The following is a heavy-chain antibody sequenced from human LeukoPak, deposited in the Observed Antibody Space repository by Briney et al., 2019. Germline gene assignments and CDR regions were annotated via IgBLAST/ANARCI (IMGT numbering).Heavy chain of an antibody. D-gene: IGHD2-8*01. CDR2: IYWDDDK. Sequence: NVSGPTLVNPTQTLTLTSTFSRFSLRTSGVGVGWIRQPPGKALERLELIYWDDDKRYSPSPKSRLTITKDTSKNQVVLTMTNMDPVDTATYYCAHPMVYGGWPYFDYWGQGTLVTVSS. CDR1: RFSLRTSGVG. CDR3: AHPMVYGGWPYFDY. J-gene: IGHJ4*02. V-gene: IGHV2-5*02.